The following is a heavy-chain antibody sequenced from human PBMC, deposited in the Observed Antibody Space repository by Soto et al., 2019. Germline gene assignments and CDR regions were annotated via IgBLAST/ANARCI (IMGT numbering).Heavy chain of an antibody. Sequence: SLRLSCAASGFTFSSYAMHWVRQAPGKGLEWVAVISYDGSNKYYADSVKGRFTISRDNSKNTLYLQMNSLRAEDTAVYYCARDPGLSGGNGGEYYYYYGLDVWGQGT. D-gene: IGHD2-15*01. J-gene: IGHJ6*02. CDR2: ISYDGSNK. CDR1: GFTFSSYA. CDR3: ARDPGLSGGNGGEYYYYYGLDV. V-gene: IGHV3-30-3*01.